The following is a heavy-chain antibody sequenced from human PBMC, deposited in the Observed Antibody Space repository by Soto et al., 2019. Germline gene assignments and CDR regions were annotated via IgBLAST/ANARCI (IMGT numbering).Heavy chain of an antibody. CDR1: GYTFTSYY. V-gene: IGHV1-46*03. Sequence: QVQLVQSGAEVKKPGASVKVSCKASGYTFTSYYMHWVRQAPGQGLEWMGIINPSGGSTSYAQKFQGRVTMTRDTSTRTVYMELSSLRSEDTAVYYCARVDTAMVAQSWGQGTLVTVSS. D-gene: IGHD5-18*01. CDR3: ARVDTAMVAQS. J-gene: IGHJ5*02. CDR2: INPSGGST.